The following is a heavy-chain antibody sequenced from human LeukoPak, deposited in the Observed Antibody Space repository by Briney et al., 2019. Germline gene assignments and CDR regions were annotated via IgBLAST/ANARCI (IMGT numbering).Heavy chain of an antibody. J-gene: IGHJ4*02. CDR1: GFTFSSYE. D-gene: IGHD3-10*01. CDR2: ISSSGSTI. V-gene: IGHV3-48*03. Sequence: PGGSLRLSCAASGFTFSSYEMNWVRQAPGKGLEGVSYISSSGSTIYYADSVKGRFTISRDNAKNSLYLQMNSLRAEDTAVYYCARETSTGVFLDYWGQGTLVTVSS. CDR3: ARETSTGVFLDY.